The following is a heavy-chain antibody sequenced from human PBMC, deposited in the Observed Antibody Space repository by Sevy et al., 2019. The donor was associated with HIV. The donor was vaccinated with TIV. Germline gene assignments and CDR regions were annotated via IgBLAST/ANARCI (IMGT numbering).Heavy chain of an antibody. D-gene: IGHD3-22*01. J-gene: IGHJ4*02. CDR3: ARGDSPPYDSSGYYLAPYYFDY. Sequence: GGSLRLSCAASGFTFSSYSMNWVRQAPGKGLEWVSSISSSSSYIYYADSVKGRFTISRDNVKNSLYLQMNSLRAEDTAVYYCARGDSPPYDSSGYYLAPYYFDYWGQGTLVTVSS. CDR1: GFTFSSYS. V-gene: IGHV3-21*01. CDR2: ISSSSSYI.